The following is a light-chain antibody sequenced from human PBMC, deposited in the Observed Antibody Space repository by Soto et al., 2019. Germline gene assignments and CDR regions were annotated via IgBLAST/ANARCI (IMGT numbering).Light chain of an antibody. J-gene: IGKJ5*01. CDR3: QQGYSSAIT. CDR2: SVS. CDR1: QSIGKH. V-gene: IGKV1-39*01. Sequence: DIQMTQSPSSLSASVGDTVTITCRASQSIGKHLNWYQQKPGKAPKFLIYSVSSLQSGVPSRFSGSGSGTDFTLTINRLQPEDFATYYCQQGYSSAITFGQGTRLEI.